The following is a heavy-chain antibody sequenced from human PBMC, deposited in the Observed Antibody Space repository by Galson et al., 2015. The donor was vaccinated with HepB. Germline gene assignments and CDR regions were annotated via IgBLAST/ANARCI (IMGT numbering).Heavy chain of an antibody. CDR3: AGQPGYCSGGSCYVSSWLDP. CDR2: IDPSDSYT. J-gene: IGHJ5*02. Sequence: QSGAEVKKPGESLRISCLGSGYNFTTYWITWVRQMPGKGLEWMGRIDPSDSYTNYSPSLQGHVTMSVDKSISTAYLQWSSLKASDSAMYYCAGQPGYCSGGSCYVSSWLDPWGQGTLVTVSS. D-gene: IGHD2-15*01. CDR1: GYNFTTYW. V-gene: IGHV5-10-1*01.